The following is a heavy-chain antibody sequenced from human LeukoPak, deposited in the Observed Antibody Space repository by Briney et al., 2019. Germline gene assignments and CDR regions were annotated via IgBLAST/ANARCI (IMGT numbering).Heavy chain of an antibody. CDR3: ARMCRTDYDFWSGYHHDY. Sequence: GASVKVSCKASGYTFTSYGISWVRQAPGQGLEWMGWISAYNGNTNYAQKLQGRVTMTTDTSTSTAYMELRSLRSDDTAVYYCARMCRTDYDFWSGYHHDYWGQGTLVTVSS. D-gene: IGHD3-3*01. V-gene: IGHV1-18*01. J-gene: IGHJ4*02. CDR1: GYTFTSYG. CDR2: ISAYNGNT.